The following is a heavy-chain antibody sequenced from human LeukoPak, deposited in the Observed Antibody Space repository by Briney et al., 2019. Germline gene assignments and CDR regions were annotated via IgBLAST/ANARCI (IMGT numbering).Heavy chain of an antibody. V-gene: IGHV3-23*01. J-gene: IGHJ4*02. CDR3: AKSLTVTTIDY. CDR1: GFTFSSYA. D-gene: IGHD4-17*01. Sequence: GGSLRLSCAASGFTFSSYAMSWVRQAPGKGLECISGFSGSGGSTYYADSVKGRFTISSDNSKNTLYLQMNSLRAEDTAVYYCAKSLTVTTIDYWGQGTLVTVSS. CDR2: FSGSGGST.